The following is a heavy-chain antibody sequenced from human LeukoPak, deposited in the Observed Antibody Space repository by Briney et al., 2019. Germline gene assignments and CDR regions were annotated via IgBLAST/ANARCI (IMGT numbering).Heavy chain of an antibody. D-gene: IGHD6-6*01. CDR2: IKEDGGAK. Sequence: GGSLRLSCAASGFTFSNAWMAWVRQAPGKGLEWVANIKEDGGAKYYVDSVKGRFTISRDNAKNSLYLQMNSLRAEDAAVYYCARDGPDSSSSDFDYWGQGTLVTVSS. CDR3: ARDGPDSSSSDFDY. V-gene: IGHV3-7*01. CDR1: GFTFSNAW. J-gene: IGHJ4*02.